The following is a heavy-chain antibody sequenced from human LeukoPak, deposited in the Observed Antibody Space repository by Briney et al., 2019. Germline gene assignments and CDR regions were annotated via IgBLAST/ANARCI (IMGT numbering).Heavy chain of an antibody. V-gene: IGHV3-9*01. CDR3: AKALEYGGYFDY. J-gene: IGHJ4*02. D-gene: IGHD4/OR15-4a*01. Sequence: PGRSLRLSCAASGFTFDDYAMHWVRQAPGKGLEWVSGISWNSGSIGYADSVKGRFTISRDNAKNSLHLQMNSLRAEDTALYYCAKALEYGGYFDYWGQGTLVTVSS. CDR2: ISWNSGSI. CDR1: GFTFDDYA.